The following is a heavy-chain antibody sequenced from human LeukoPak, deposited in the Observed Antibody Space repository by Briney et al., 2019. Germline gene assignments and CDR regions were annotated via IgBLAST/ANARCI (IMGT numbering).Heavy chain of an antibody. CDR3: ARDRSQRHEKGDTAMVPNWFDP. Sequence: GGSLRVSCTASGFTFTSYGMHWVRQAPGKGLEWVAVIWYDGSNKYYADSMKGRFTISRDNSKNTLYLQMNSLRAEDTAVYYCARDRSQRHEKGDTAMVPNWFDPWGQGTLVTVSA. CDR1: GFTFTSYG. J-gene: IGHJ5*02. CDR2: IWYDGSNK. D-gene: IGHD5-18*01. V-gene: IGHV3-33*01.